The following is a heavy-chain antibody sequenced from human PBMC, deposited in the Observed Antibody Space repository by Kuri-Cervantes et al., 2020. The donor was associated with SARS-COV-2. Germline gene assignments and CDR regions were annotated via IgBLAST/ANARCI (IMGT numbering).Heavy chain of an antibody. Sequence: KVSCKGSGYSFTSYWISWVRQMPGKGLEWMGRIDPSDSYTNYSPSFQGQVTISADKSTTTAYLQWSSLKASDTAMYYCARLLFWSGFVDSWGQGTLVTVSS. J-gene: IGHJ4*02. V-gene: IGHV5-10-1*04. CDR1: GYSFTSYW. D-gene: IGHD3-3*01. CDR2: IDPSDSYT. CDR3: ARLLFWSGFVDS.